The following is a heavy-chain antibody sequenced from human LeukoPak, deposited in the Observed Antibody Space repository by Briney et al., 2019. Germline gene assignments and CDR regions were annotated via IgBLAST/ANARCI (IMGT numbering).Heavy chain of an antibody. CDR2: ISYDGSNK. D-gene: IGHD1-26*01. J-gene: IGHJ4*02. V-gene: IGHV3-30-3*01. Sequence: GGSLRLSCAASGFTFSSYAMHWVRQAPGKGLEWVAVISYDGSNKYYADSVKGRFTISRDNSKNTLYLQMNSLRAEDTAVYYCARGAIAGANFDYWGQGALVTVSS. CDR3: ARGAIAGANFDY. CDR1: GFTFSSYA.